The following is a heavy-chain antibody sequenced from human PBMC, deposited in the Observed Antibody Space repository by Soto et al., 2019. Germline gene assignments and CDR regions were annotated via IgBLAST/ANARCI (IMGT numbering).Heavy chain of an antibody. D-gene: IGHD6-19*01. V-gene: IGHV1-46*01. CDR2: INPSGGST. Sequence: ASVKVSCKASGYTFTSYSMHWVRQAPGQGLEWMGIINPSGGSTSYAQKFQGRVTMTRDTSTSIVYMELSSLRSEDTAVYYCARDILAVAVDYLYWGMDVWGQGTTVTVSS. CDR1: GYTFTSYS. J-gene: IGHJ6*02. CDR3: ARDILAVAVDYLYWGMDV.